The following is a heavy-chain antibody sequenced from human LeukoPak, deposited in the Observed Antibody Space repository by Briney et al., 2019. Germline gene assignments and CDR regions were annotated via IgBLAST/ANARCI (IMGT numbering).Heavy chain of an antibody. CDR3: ARYPLDYYGSGSHQTYFDY. V-gene: IGHV3-7*01. D-gene: IGHD3-10*01. CDR1: GFTFSSYW. CDR2: IKQDGSEK. J-gene: IGHJ4*02. Sequence: GGTLRLSCAASGFTFSSYWMSWVRQAPGKGLEWVANIKQDGSEKYYVDSVKGRFTISRDNAKNSLYLQMNSLRAEDTAVYYCARYPLDYYGSGSHQTYFDYWGQGTLVTVSS.